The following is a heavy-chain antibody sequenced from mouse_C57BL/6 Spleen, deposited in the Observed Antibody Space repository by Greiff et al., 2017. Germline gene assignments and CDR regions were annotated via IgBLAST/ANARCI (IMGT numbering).Heavy chain of an antibody. J-gene: IGHJ2*01. CDR2: IYPGDGDT. V-gene: IGHV1-80*01. CDR1: GYAFSSYW. Sequence: VQLQESGAELVKPGASVKISCKASGYAFSSYWMNWVKQRPGKGLEWIGQIYPGDGDTNYNGKFKGKDTLTADKSSSTAYMQLSSLTSEDSAVYFCARGYSNPGYFDYWGQGTTLTVSS. D-gene: IGHD2-5*01. CDR3: ARGYSNPGYFDY.